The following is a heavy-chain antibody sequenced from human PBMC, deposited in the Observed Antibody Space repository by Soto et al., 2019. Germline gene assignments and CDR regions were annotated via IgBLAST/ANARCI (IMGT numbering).Heavy chain of an antibody. CDR1: GGSISSYY. D-gene: IGHD2-2*01. CDR2: IYYSGST. J-gene: IGHJ5*02. CDR3: ARGADIVGVPASNWFDP. V-gene: IGHV4-59*01. Sequence: QVQLQESGPGLVKPSETLSLTCTVSGGSISSYYWSWIRQPPGKGLEWIGYIYYSGSTNYNPSLKSRVTISVDTSKNQFSLKLSSVTAADTAVYYCARGADIVGVPASNWFDPWGQGTLVTVSS.